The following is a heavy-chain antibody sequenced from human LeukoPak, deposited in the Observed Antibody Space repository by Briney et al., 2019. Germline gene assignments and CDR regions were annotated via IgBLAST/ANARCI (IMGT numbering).Heavy chain of an antibody. D-gene: IGHD5-24*01. J-gene: IGHJ4*02. CDR1: GGSISSYY. V-gene: IGHV4-59*01. CDR3: ARDADGYNAY. Sequence: SETLSLTCTVSGGSISSYYWSWIRQPPGKGQEWIGYIYYSGSTNYNPSLKSRVTISVDTSKNQFSLKLSSVTAADTAVYYCARDADGYNAYWGQGTLVTVSS. CDR2: IYYSGST.